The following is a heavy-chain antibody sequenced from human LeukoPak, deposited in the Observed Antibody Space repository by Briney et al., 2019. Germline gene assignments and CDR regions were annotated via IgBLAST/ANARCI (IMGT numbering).Heavy chain of an antibody. V-gene: IGHV3-23*01. CDR2: ISGSGGSA. Sequence: GGSLRLSCAASGFTFSNYWMHWVRQAPGKGLEWVSAISGSGGSAYYADSVKGRFTISRDNSKNTLYLQMNSLRAEDTALYYCAKGITSSSWYSQFDYWGQGTLVPVSS. D-gene: IGHD6-13*01. J-gene: IGHJ4*02. CDR3: AKGITSSSWYSQFDY. CDR1: GFTFSNYW.